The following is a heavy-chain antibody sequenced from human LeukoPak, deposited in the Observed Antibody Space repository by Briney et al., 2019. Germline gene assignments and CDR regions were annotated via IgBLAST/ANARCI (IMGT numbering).Heavy chain of an antibody. D-gene: IGHD3-22*01. V-gene: IGHV3-23*01. CDR1: GFTFSNYG. Sequence: GGSLRLSCAASGFTFSNYGLSWVRQAPGKGLEWVSAISGNSGSTYYADSVKGRLTISRDNSKNTLYLQMSSLRAEDTAVYYCARGGIGDTGGYYLFVYWGQGTRVTVSS. CDR2: ISGNSGST. J-gene: IGHJ4*02. CDR3: ARGGIGDTGGYYLFVY.